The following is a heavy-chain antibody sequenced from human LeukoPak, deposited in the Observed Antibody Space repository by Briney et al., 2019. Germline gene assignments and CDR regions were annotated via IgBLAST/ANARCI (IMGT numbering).Heavy chain of an antibody. Sequence: SETLSLTCTVSGGSISSSSYYWGWIRQPPGKGLEWIASIHYSGSTYYNPSLKSRVTISVDTSKNQFSLKLSSVTAADTAVYYCARNIEWLALDYWGQGTLVTVSS. CDR1: GGSISSSSYY. CDR2: IHYSGST. V-gene: IGHV4-39*07. J-gene: IGHJ4*02. D-gene: IGHD6-19*01. CDR3: ARNIEWLALDY.